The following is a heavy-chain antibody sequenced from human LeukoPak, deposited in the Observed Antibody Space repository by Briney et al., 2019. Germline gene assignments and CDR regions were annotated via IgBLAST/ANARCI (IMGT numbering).Heavy chain of an antibody. Sequence: SQTLSLTCTVSGGSISSGDYYWSWIRQPPGKGLEWIGYIYYSGSTYYNPSLKNRVTISVDTSKNQFSLKLSSVTAADTAVYYCARDYAMVRGVIILDYWGQGTLVTVSS. D-gene: IGHD3-10*01. V-gene: IGHV4-30-4*08. CDR1: GGSISSGDYY. CDR3: ARDYAMVRGVIILDY. CDR2: IYYSGST. J-gene: IGHJ4*02.